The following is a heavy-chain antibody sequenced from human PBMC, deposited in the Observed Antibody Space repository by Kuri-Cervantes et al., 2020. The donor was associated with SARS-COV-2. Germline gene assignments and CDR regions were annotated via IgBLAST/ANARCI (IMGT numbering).Heavy chain of an antibody. CDR2: ISGTGGSST. CDR1: GFIFDTYA. Sequence: LSLTCVASGFIFDTYAMSWVRQAPGKGLEWVSVISGTGGSSTFYADSVKGRFIISRDNSKNSLYLQMNSLRAEDTAVYYCARDVWDWGQGTLVTVSS. CDR3: ARDVWD. D-gene: IGHD3-16*01. J-gene: IGHJ4*02. V-gene: IGHV3-23*01.